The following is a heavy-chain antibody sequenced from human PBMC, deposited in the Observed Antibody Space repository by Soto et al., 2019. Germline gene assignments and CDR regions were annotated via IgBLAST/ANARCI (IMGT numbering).Heavy chain of an antibody. J-gene: IGHJ6*02. Sequence: ASVKVSCKASGYTFTSYYIHWVRQAPGQGLEWMGIINPSGGSTSYAQKFQGRVTMTRDTSTSTVYMELSSLRSGDTAVYYCARDRPAAIPRHYYYGMDVWGQGTTVTVSS. V-gene: IGHV1-46*01. CDR1: GYTFTSYY. D-gene: IGHD2-2*01. CDR3: ARDRPAAIPRHYYYGMDV. CDR2: INPSGGST.